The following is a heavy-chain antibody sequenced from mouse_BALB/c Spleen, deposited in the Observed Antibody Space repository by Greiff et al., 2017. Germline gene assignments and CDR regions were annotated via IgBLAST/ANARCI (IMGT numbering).Heavy chain of an antibody. V-gene: IGHV1S29*02. Sequence: EVQLQESGPELVKPGASVKISCKASGYTFTDYNMHWVKQSHGKSLEWIGYIYPYNGGTGYNQKFKSKATLTVDNSSSTAYMELRSLTSEDSAVYYCARGITTEVWYFDVWGAGTTVTVSS. J-gene: IGHJ1*01. CDR2: IYPYNGGT. CDR1: GYTFTDYN. CDR3: ARGITTEVWYFDV. D-gene: IGHD2-4*01.